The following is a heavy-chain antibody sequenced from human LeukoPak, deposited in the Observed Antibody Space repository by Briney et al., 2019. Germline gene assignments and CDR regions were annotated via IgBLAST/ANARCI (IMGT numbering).Heavy chain of an antibody. J-gene: IGHJ3*02. V-gene: IGHV4-4*07. Sequence: PSETLSLTCTVSGGSISSYYWSWIRQPAGKGLEWIGRIYTSGSTNYNPSLKSRVTMSVDTSKNQFSLKLSSVTAADTAVYYCARGKSNLLMDAFDIWGQGTMVTVSS. CDR3: ARGKSNLLMDAFDI. CDR1: GGSISSYY. D-gene: IGHD4-11*01. CDR2: IYTSGST.